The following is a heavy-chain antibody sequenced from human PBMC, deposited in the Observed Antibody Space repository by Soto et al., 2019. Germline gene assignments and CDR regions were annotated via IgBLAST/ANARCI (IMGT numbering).Heavy chain of an antibody. Sequence: ASVKVSCKASGYTFTSYGISWVRQAPGQGLEWMGWISAYNGNTNYAQKLQGRVTMTTDTSTSTAYMELRSLRSDDTAGYYCAREKRLTGNDETLYYYYYGRDGWGQGTTVTVCS. J-gene: IGHJ6*02. CDR2: ISAYNGNT. V-gene: IGHV1-18*01. CDR1: GYTFTSYG. D-gene: IGHD1-1*01. CDR3: AREKRLTGNDETLYYYYYGRDG.